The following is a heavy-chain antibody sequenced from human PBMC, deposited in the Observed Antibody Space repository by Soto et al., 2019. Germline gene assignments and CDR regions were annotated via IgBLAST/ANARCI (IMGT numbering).Heavy chain of an antibody. CDR3: ARFPTGAVVTIYYYGVDV. V-gene: IGHV4-31*03. J-gene: IGHJ6*02. Sequence: SETLSLTCTVSGGSVSSSDYYWSWIRQHPGKGLEWIGYIYNSGSTYYNPSLKSRVTISVDTSKNHFSLKLSSVTAADTAVYFCARFPTGAVVTIYYYGVDVWGQGTTVTVSS. D-gene: IGHD4-4*01. CDR2: IYNSGST. CDR1: GGSVSSSDYY.